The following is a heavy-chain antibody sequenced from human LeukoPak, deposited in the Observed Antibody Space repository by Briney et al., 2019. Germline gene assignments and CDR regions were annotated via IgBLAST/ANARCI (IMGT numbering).Heavy chain of an antibody. J-gene: IGHJ6*02. Sequence: GGSLRLSCAASGFTFSDYYMTWLRQAPGKGLEWLSYISNSGTTVFYADSVKGRFTVSRDNAKRSLYLQIESLRDDDTAVYHCALGTINKDYYFGMDVWGQGTTVTVS. CDR3: ALGTINKDYYFGMDV. D-gene: IGHD2-8*01. CDR1: GFTFSDYY. V-gene: IGHV3-11*01. CDR2: ISNSGTTV.